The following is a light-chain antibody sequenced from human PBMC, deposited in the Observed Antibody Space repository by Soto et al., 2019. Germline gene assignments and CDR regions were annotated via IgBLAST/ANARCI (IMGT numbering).Light chain of an antibody. Sequence: EIVLTQSPGTLSLSTGERATLSCRASQSVSSSYLAWYQQKPGQAPRLIIYGASSRATGIPDRFSGSGSGTDFTLTITSLEPEDFAVYYCQQCGSSPLITFCQGTRLEIK. CDR1: QSVSSSY. V-gene: IGKV3-20*01. J-gene: IGKJ5*01. CDR2: GAS. CDR3: QQCGSSPLIT.